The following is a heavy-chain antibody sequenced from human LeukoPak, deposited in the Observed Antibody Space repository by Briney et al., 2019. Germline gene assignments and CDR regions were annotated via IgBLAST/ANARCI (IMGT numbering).Heavy chain of an antibody. CDR3: ARGPRGSAYCGGDCYSPFDY. V-gene: IGHV1-69*13. D-gene: IGHD2-21*02. J-gene: IGHJ4*02. CDR2: IIPIFGTA. CDR1: GGTFSSYA. Sequence: ASVNVSCKASGGTFSSYAISWVRQAPGQGLEWMGGIIPIFGTANYAQKFQGRVTITADESTSTAYMELSSLRSEDTAVYYCARGPRGSAYCGGDCYSPFDYWGQGTLVTVSS.